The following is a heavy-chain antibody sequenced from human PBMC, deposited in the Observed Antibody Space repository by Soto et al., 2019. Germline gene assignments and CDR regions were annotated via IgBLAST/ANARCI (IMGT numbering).Heavy chain of an antibody. J-gene: IGHJ6*02. CDR2: INHSGST. CDR3: ARKLVPAAINAGGYYYGMDV. Sequence: SETLSLTCAVYGGSFSGYYWSWIRQPPGKGLEWIGEINHSGSTNYNPSLKSRVTISVDTSKNQFSLKLSSVTAADTAVYYCARKLVPAAINAGGYYYGMDVWGQGTTVTVSS. CDR1: GGSFSGYY. D-gene: IGHD2-2*01. V-gene: IGHV4-34*01.